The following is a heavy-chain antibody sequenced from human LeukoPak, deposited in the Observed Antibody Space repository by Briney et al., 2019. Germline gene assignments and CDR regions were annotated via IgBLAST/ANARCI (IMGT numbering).Heavy chain of an antibody. CDR3: ARNSGWSVDY. Sequence: PGGSLRLSCAASGFTFSSYWMSWVRQTPGKGLEWVANIKQDGSEQYYVDSMTGRFTVSRDNAKNSLSLQLNSLSADDTAVYYCARNSGWSVDYWGQGALATVSS. CDR2: IKQDGSEQ. D-gene: IGHD6-19*01. CDR1: GFTFSSYW. V-gene: IGHV3-7*01. J-gene: IGHJ4*02.